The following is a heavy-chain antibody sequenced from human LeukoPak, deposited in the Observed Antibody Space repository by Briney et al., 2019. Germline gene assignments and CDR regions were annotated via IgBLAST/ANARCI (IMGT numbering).Heavy chain of an antibody. J-gene: IGHJ4*02. CDR1: GFSFSGYA. V-gene: IGHV3-30*04. Sequence: GGSLRLSCAASGFSFSGYAMHWVRQAPGNGLEWVTVISYDGSAKYYSDSVKGRFTISRDNSKNTPCLQMNSLRAEDTAVYYCARTFWDKSNGYDYYFDYWGQGSLVTVSS. CDR2: ISYDGSAK. CDR3: ARTFWDKSNGYDYYFDY. D-gene: IGHD5-12*01.